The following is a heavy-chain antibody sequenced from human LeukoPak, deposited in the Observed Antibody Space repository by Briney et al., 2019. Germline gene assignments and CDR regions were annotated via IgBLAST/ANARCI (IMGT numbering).Heavy chain of an antibody. CDR3: AHRRSTWRPIDY. CDR2: IYWNDDK. D-gene: IGHD1-1*01. J-gene: IGHJ4*02. Sequence: SGPTLVKPTQTLTLTCTFSGFPLSTSGVGVAWIRQPPGKALGRLALIYWNDDKRYSPSLKSRLTITKDTSKNQVVLTMTNMDPVDTATYDCAHRRSTWRPIDYWGQGTLVTVSS. V-gene: IGHV2-5*01. CDR1: GFPLSTSGVG.